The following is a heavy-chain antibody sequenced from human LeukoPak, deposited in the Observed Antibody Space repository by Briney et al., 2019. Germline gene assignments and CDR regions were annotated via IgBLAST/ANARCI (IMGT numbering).Heavy chain of an antibody. J-gene: IGHJ4*02. D-gene: IGHD4-17*01. CDR2: IYTSGST. CDR3: ARVRSYGDYALDYFDY. CDR1: GGSISTYY. V-gene: IGHV4-4*07. Sequence: PSETLSLTCTVSGGSISTYYWTWIRQPAGKGLEWIGRIYTSGSTNYNPSLKSRLTVSVDTSKNQFSLKLTSVTAADTAVYYCARVRSYGDYALDYFDYWGQGTLVTVSS.